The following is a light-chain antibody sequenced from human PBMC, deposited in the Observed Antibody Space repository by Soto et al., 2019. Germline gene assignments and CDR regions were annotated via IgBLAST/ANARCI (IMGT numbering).Light chain of an antibody. Sequence: IQMTQSPSTLSASVGDRVTITCRASQSISSWLAWYQQKPGKAPKLLIYKASSLESGVPSRFSGSGSGTEFTLTISSLQPDDFATYYSQQYNSYWTFGQGTKVEIK. V-gene: IGKV1-5*03. J-gene: IGKJ1*01. CDR2: KAS. CDR1: QSISSW. CDR3: QQYNSYWT.